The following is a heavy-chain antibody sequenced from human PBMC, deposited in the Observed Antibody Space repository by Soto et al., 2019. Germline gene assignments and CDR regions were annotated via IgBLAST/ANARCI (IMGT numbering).Heavy chain of an antibody. CDR3: ANWGGLNLPGVY. Sequence: QVRLQESGPGLVEPSGTLSLTCAVSDGSINSDDWWTWVRQTPGKGLEWIGEIHQIGITNYNESLKRRVTISMDKSKNQFSLKLTSVTAAVTAVYYCANWGGLNLPGVYWGPGIVVSVSS. CDR1: DGSINSDDW. CDR2: IHQIGIT. D-gene: IGHD3-16*01. V-gene: IGHV4-4*02. J-gene: IGHJ4*02.